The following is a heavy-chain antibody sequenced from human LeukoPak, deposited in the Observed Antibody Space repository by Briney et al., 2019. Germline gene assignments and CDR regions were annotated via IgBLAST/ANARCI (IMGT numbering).Heavy chain of an antibody. CDR2: IIPILGIA. J-gene: IGHJ6*02. D-gene: IGHD1-26*01. V-gene: IGHV1-69*04. CDR3: ARHPPGIVGTLFYYGMDV. CDR1: VGTFSSYA. Sequence: SVKLSCKASVGTFSSYAISWVRQTPGPGREWMGRIIPILGIANYAQKFQGRVTITADKSTSTAYMELSSLRSEDTAVYCCARHPPGIVGTLFYYGMDVWGQGTTVTVSS.